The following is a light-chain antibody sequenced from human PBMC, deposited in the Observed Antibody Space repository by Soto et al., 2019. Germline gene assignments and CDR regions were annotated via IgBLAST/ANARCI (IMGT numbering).Light chain of an antibody. CDR2: RNN. J-gene: IGLJ2*01. CDR1: RSNIVSNY. Sequence: QAVLNQPPSASRTPGKRVIIPCSGRRSNIVSNYVYWYQQLPGAAPKILIYRNNQRPSGFPDRFSGSKSGTSASLAISGLRSEDEADYYCAAWDDSLSALFGGGTQLT. V-gene: IGLV1-47*01. CDR3: AAWDDSLSAL.